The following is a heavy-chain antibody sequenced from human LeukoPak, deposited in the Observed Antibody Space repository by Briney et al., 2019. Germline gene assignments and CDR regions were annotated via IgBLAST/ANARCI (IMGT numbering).Heavy chain of an antibody. Sequence: GRSLRLSCSASRFIFSNYWMTWVPQAPGKGLEWVANIKQDGSEKYYVDSVKGRFTISRDNSKNTLYLQMNSLRAEDTAVYYCARAHSGSYFAFDIWGQGTMVTVSS. CDR1: RFIFSNYW. CDR2: IKQDGSEK. CDR3: ARAHSGSYFAFDI. D-gene: IGHD1-26*01. V-gene: IGHV3-7*02. J-gene: IGHJ3*02.